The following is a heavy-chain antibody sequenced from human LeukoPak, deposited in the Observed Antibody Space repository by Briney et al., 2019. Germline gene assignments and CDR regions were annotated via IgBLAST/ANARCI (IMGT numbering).Heavy chain of an antibody. D-gene: IGHD2-15*01. V-gene: IGHV3-21*01. CDR2: ISSSSSYI. J-gene: IGHJ4*02. CDR1: GFTFSSYN. CDR3: ARDRIWSGYCSGGSCYSENFDY. Sequence: GGSLRLSCAASGFTFSSYNMNWVRQAPGKGLEWVSSISSSSSYIYYADSVKGRFTISRDNAKNSLYLQMNSLRAEDTAVYYCARDRIWSGYCSGGSCYSENFDYWGQGTLVTVSS.